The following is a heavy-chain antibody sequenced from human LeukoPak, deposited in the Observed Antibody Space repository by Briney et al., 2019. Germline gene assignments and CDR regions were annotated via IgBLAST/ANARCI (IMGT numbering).Heavy chain of an antibody. V-gene: IGHV3-74*01. CDR1: GFTFINYW. Sequence: GGSLRLSCAASGFTFINYWMHWVRQAPGKGLVWVSRINGDGSTISYADSVKGRFTISRDNAKNTLHLQMNSLRAEDTAVYYCAKEAAAADFDYWGQGTLVTVSP. D-gene: IGHD6-13*01. J-gene: IGHJ4*02. CDR2: INGDGSTI. CDR3: AKEAAAADFDY.